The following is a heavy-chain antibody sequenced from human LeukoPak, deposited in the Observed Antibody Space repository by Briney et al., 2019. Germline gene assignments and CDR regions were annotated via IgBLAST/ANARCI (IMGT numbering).Heavy chain of an antibody. Sequence: PSETLSLTCTVSHSSISNSNFWVWLRQPPEKGLQWIGSVSLGQRTYYNPSLKSRVSLSVDTSKNQFSLNLTSLTAADTAVYYCATPRHTAMDICDYGGQGILVTVSS. CDR2: VSLGQRT. J-gene: IGHJ4*01. D-gene: IGHD5-18*01. CDR3: ATPRHTAMDICDY. CDR1: HSSISNSNF. V-gene: IGHV4-38-2*02.